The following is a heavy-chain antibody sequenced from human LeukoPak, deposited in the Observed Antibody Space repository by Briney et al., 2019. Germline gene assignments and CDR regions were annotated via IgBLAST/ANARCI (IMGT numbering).Heavy chain of an antibody. CDR1: GFTFSSYG. J-gene: IGHJ4*02. CDR3: ARGIDY. Sequence: GGSLRLSCAASGFTFSSYGMSWVRQAPGKELEWVSVIYTGGGRYYADSARGRFTISRDTSKNMVFLQMNSLRVEDTAVYYCARGIDYWGRGTLVTVSS. V-gene: IGHV3-53*01. CDR2: IYTGGGR.